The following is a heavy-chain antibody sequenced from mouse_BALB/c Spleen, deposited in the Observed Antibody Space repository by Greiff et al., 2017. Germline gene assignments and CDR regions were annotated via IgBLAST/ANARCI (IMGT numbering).Heavy chain of an antibody. V-gene: IGHV1S137*01. Sequence: VQLQQSGAELVRPGVSVKISCKGSGYTFTDYAMHWVKQSHAKSLEWIGVISTYYGDTSYNQKFKGKAKLTAVTSASTAYMELSSLTNEDSAVYYCTRDYWGQGTTLTVSS. CDR3: TRDY. J-gene: IGHJ2*01. CDR2: ISTYYGDT. CDR1: GYTFTDYA.